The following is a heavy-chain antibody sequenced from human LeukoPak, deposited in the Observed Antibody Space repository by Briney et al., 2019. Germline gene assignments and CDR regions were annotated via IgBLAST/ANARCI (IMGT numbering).Heavy chain of an antibody. CDR1: GYSFTSYW. CDR2: IYPGDCDT. J-gene: IGHJ4*02. Sequence: GESPKISCKGFGYSFTSYWIGWVRQLPGKGLEWMGIIYPGDCDTKYSPSFQGQVTISADKSISTAYLKWSSLKASDTAFYYGENGIRYSSGWYYFDYWGQGTLVTVSS. CDR3: ENGIRYSSGWYYFDY. V-gene: IGHV5-51*01. D-gene: IGHD6-19*01.